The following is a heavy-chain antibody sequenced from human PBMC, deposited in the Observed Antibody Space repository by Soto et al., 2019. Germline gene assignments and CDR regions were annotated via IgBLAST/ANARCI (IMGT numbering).Heavy chain of an antibody. CDR3: ARGGGDYYGSGTLVGYYYGMDV. Sequence: QVQLVQSGAEVKKPGSSVKVSCKASGGTFSSYAISWVRQAPGQGLEWMGGIIPIFGTANYAQKFQGRVTITGDESTSTAYMELRSLRSEDTAVYYCARGGGDYYGSGTLVGYYYGMDVWGQGTTVTVSS. D-gene: IGHD3-10*01. CDR1: GGTFSSYA. CDR2: IIPIFGTA. J-gene: IGHJ6*02. V-gene: IGHV1-69*01.